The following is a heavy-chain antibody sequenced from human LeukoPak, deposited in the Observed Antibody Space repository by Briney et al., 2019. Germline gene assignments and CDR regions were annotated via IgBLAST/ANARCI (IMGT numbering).Heavy chain of an antibody. D-gene: IGHD3-22*01. Sequence: SETLSLTCTVSGGSISSSSYYWGWIRQPPGKGLEWIGSIYYSGSTYYNPSLKSRVTISVDTSKNQFSLKLRSVTAADTAVYYCARHAHSTPLIVVVITPPYLPDFDFWGRGTRVTVSS. CDR2: IYYSGST. CDR3: ARHAHSTPLIVVVITPPYLPDFDF. V-gene: IGHV4-39*01. CDR1: GGSISSSSYY. J-gene: IGHJ2*01.